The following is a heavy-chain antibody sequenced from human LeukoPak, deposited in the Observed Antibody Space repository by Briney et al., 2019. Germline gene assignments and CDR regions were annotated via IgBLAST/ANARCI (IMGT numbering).Heavy chain of an antibody. CDR1: GGTFCSYT. D-gene: IGHD5-12*01. CDR3: ARETAGPRLRFYAFDI. Sequence: ASVKVSCKASGGTFCSYTISWVRQAPGQGLEWMGRIIPILDIANYAQKFQGRVTITADKSTSTAYMELSSLRSEDTAVYYCARETAGPRLRFYAFDIWGQGTMVTVSS. V-gene: IGHV1-69*04. CDR2: IIPILDIA. J-gene: IGHJ3*02.